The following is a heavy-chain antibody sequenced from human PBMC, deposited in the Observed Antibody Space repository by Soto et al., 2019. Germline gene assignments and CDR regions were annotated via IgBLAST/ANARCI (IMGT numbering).Heavy chain of an antibody. D-gene: IGHD2-2*01. J-gene: IGHJ5*02. CDR1: AFTFSDYY. Sequence: GGSLRLSSAASAFTFSDYYMSWIRQAPGKGLEWVSYISSSGSNIYYADSVKGRFTISRDNSKNTLYLQMNSLRAEDTAVYYCASGRDVVVPAAIPWFDPWGQGTLVTVSS. CDR2: ISSSGSNI. V-gene: IGHV3-11*04. CDR3: ASGRDVVVPAAIPWFDP.